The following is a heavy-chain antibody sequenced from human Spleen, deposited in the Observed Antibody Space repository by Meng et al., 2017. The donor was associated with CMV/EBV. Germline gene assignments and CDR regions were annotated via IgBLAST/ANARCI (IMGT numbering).Heavy chain of an antibody. CDR1: GGSFSGYY. CDR3: AKSRGYYVSWFDP. V-gene: IGHV4-34*01. Sequence: QVQLQQWGAGLLKPSETLSLTCAVYGGSFSGYYWSWIRQPPGKGLEWIGEINHSGSTNYNPSLKRRVTISVDTSKNQFSLKLSSVTAADTAVYYCAKSRGYYVSWFDPWGQGTLVTVSS. CDR2: INHSGST. D-gene: IGHD3-22*01. J-gene: IGHJ5*02.